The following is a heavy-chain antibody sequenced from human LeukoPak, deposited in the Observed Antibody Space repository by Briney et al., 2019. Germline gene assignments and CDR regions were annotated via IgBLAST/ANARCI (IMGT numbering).Heavy chain of an antibody. CDR3: ARVSGSSLLSPMDV. D-gene: IGHD2/OR15-2a*01. CDR2: IYSGGNT. Sequence: GGSLRLSCAASGFTVSINYMSWVRQAPGQGLEWVSVIYSGGNTYYPGSVKGRFTISRDNSKNTLYLQMNSLRVDDTAVYYCARVSGSSLLSPMDVWGQGTTVTVSS. V-gene: IGHV3-53*01. J-gene: IGHJ6*02. CDR1: GFTVSINY.